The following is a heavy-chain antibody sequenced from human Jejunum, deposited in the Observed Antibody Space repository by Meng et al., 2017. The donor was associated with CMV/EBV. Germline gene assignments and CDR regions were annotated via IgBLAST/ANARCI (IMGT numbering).Heavy chain of an antibody. J-gene: IGHJ5*02. CDR3: ARDIDH. CDR2: ISSSSRYI. V-gene: IGHV3-21*01. CDR1: GFSFSSYN. Sequence: EVRWVDCGGGRGTPGGSLRLSCIGSGFSFSSYNRNWVRQAPGKGLEWVSSISSSSRYINYADSVTGRFTISRDNAKNSLYLQMNSLRVEDTAIYYCARDIDHWGQGTLVTVSS.